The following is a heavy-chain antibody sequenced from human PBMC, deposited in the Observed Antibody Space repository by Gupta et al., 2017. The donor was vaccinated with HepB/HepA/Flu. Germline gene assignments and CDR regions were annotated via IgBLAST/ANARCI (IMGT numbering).Heavy chain of an antibody. CDR2: IYYTGST. J-gene: IGHJ5*02. Sequence: QVQLQESGPGLVQPSQTLSLTCTVSGGSLRSGDYYWSWIRQPPGKGLEWIGCIYYTGSTYINPSLQNRLSMSIDTSKSLLSLTLTSVTAADTATYYCARNSTKSRWFDPWGHGTQVTVSA. CDR1: GGSLRSGDYY. V-gene: IGHV4-30-4*01. D-gene: IGHD1-1*01. CDR3: ARNSTKSRWFDP.